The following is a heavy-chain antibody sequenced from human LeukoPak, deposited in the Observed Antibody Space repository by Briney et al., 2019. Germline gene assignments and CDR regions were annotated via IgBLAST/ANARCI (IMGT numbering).Heavy chain of an antibody. Sequence: SGPTLVKPTVPLTLTCNLSGFSFSTRVVGVGWIRQPPGEALEWLALIYWDDDKRYSPSLRSRLTITKDTSKNQVVLTMTNMDPVDTATYYCAHTRYDDILTGYFIHWGQGTLVTVSS. CDR3: AHTRYDDILTGYFIH. CDR1: GFSFSTRVVG. J-gene: IGHJ4*02. D-gene: IGHD3-9*01. CDR2: IYWDDDK. V-gene: IGHV2-5*02.